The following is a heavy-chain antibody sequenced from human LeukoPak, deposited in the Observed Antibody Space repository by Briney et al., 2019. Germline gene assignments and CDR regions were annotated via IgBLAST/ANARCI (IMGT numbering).Heavy chain of an antibody. Sequence: GGSLRLSCAVSGFTVSSKYMSWVRQAPGKGLEWVAVLYSSGPTYYADSLKGRVTISRDDSKNTLSLQMNGLRVEDTAVYYCAKGGMTSGRKGGVFDIWGQGTLVIVSS. CDR1: GFTVSSKY. V-gene: IGHV3-66*01. CDR3: AKGGMTSGRKGGVFDI. CDR2: LYSSGPT. D-gene: IGHD2-8*02. J-gene: IGHJ3*02.